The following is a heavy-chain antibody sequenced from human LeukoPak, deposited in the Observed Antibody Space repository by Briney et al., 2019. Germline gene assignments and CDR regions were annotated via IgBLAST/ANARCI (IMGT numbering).Heavy chain of an antibody. CDR1: GFTFSSYA. CDR3: ATLAAAGTLVDY. V-gene: IGHV3-30-3*01. Sequence: GGSLTLSCAASGFTFSSYAMHWARQAPGKGLEWVAVISYDGSNKYYADSVKGRFTISRDNSKNTLYLQMNSLRAEDTAVYYCATLAAAGTLVDYWGQGTLVTVSS. CDR2: ISYDGSNK. J-gene: IGHJ4*02. D-gene: IGHD6-13*01.